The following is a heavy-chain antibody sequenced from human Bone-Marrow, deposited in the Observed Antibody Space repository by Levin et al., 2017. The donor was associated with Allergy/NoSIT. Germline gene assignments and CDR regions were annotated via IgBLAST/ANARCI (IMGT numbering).Heavy chain of an antibody. V-gene: IGHV4-30-4*01. CDR2: ISYSGTT. CDR3: VRAFTLIRGGSYYYGMDV. Sequence: NSSETLSLTCTVSGDSISGSGFFWTWIRQPPGKGLEWVGYISYSGTTYYSPSLKSRTYISADTSKNQFSLNLSPVTAADTAVYYCVRAFTLIRGGSYYYGMDVWGQGTTVTVSS. CDR1: GDSISGSGFF. J-gene: IGHJ6*02. D-gene: IGHD3-10*01.